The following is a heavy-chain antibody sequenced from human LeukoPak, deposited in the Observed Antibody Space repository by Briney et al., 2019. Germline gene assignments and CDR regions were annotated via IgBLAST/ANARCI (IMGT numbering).Heavy chain of an antibody. Sequence: PGGSLRLSCAASGFTFDNYGINWVRQAPGKGLEWVSSITSSGTYIFYADSVKGRFTISRDNAKNSLYLQMNSLGPEDTAVYYCARDPYSGNYGNYYYYYMDVWGKGTTVTISS. D-gene: IGHD1-26*01. J-gene: IGHJ6*03. CDR3: ARDPYSGNYGNYYYYYMDV. CDR1: GFTFDNYG. V-gene: IGHV3-21*01. CDR2: ITSSGTYI.